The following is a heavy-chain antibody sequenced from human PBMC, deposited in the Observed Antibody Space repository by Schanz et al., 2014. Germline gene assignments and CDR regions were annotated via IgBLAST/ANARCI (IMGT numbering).Heavy chain of an antibody. J-gene: IGHJ3*01. V-gene: IGHV1-2*02. Sequence: QVQLVQSGAEVKKPGASVKVSCKTSGYTFTDYYLHWVRQAPGQGLEWMGWISANSGGTNYAQKFQGRVTMTRDTSISTAYMELSRLKSDDTAVYFCARDEGRDGYNLAFDVWGQGTLVTVSS. CDR1: GYTFTDYY. CDR3: ARDEGRDGYNLAFDV. D-gene: IGHD5-12*01. CDR2: ISANSGGT.